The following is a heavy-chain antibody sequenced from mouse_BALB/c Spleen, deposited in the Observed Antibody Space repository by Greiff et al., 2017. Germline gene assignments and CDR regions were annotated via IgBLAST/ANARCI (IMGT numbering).Heavy chain of an antibody. Sequence: EVQGVESGGGLVQPGGSRKLSCAASGFTFSSFGMHWVRQAPERGLAWVAYISSGSSTIYYADTVKGRFTISRDNPKNTLFLQMTSLRSEDTAMYYCARGAFFDYWGQGTTLTVSS. J-gene: IGHJ2*01. CDR1: GFTFSSFG. CDR2: ISSGSSTI. CDR3: ARGAFFDY. V-gene: IGHV5-17*02.